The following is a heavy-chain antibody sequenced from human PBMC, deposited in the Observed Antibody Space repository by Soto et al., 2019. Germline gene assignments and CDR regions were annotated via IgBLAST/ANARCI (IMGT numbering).Heavy chain of an antibody. J-gene: IGHJ4*02. CDR2: IIPIFGTA. V-gene: IGHV1-69*01. D-gene: IGHD2-2*01. CDR1: GGTFSSYA. CDR3: ARDGAGYCSSTSCYSYGY. Sequence: QVQLVQSGAEVKKPGSSVKVSCKASGGTFSSYAISWVRQAPGQGLEWMGGIIPIFGTANYAQKFEGRVKITADESTSTAYMELSSLGSEDTGVYYRARDGAGYCSSTSCYSYGYWGQGTLVNV.